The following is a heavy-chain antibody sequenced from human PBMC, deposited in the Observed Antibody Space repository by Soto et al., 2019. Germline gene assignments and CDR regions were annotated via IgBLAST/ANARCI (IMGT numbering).Heavy chain of an antibody. J-gene: IGHJ3*01. V-gene: IGHV4-59*01. CDR2: INYSGST. D-gene: IGHD3-9*01. CDR1: GGSISGYY. CDR3: AGYFDWPSGFDF. Sequence: QVLLQDSGPGLVKPSETLSLSCTVSGGSISGYYWSWIRQPPGKRLEWIGYINYSGSTNYNPSLKSRVIISVDTSKKLFSLNLGSVTAADAAVYYWAGYFDWPSGFDFWGQGTVVTVSS.